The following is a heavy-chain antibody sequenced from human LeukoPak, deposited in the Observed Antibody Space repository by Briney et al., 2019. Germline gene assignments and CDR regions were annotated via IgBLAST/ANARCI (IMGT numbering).Heavy chain of an antibody. CDR1: GASISSYY. CDR3: ARVKTVITMVRGVPLYFDY. Sequence: SETLSLTCTVSGASISSYYWSWIRQPPGKGLEWIGYIYYSGSTNYNPSLKSRVTISVDTSKNQFSLKLSSVTAADTAVYYCARVKTVITMVRGVPLYFDYWGQGTLVTVSS. V-gene: IGHV4-59*01. J-gene: IGHJ4*02. D-gene: IGHD3-10*01. CDR2: IYYSGST.